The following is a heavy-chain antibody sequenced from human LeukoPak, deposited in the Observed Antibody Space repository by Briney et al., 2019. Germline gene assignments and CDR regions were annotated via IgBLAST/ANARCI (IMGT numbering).Heavy chain of an antibody. Sequence: PSQTLSLTCAVSGGSISSGGYYWSWIRQPPGKGLEWIGEINHSGSTNYNPSLKSRVTISVDTSKNQFSLKLSSVTAADTAVYYCARGESDYYGSGSYYREWGQGTLVTVSS. CDR3: ARGESDYYGSGSYYRE. V-gene: IGHV4-30-2*01. CDR2: INHSGST. J-gene: IGHJ4*02. CDR1: GGSISSGGYY. D-gene: IGHD3-10*01.